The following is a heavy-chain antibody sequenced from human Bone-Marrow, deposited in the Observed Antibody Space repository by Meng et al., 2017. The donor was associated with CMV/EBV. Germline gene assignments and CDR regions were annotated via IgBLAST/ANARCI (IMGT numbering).Heavy chain of an antibody. V-gene: IGHV4-59*01. J-gene: IGHJ4*02. CDR1: GGSISSYY. Sequence: GSLRLSCTVSGGSISSYYWSWIRQPPGKGLEWIGYIYYSGSTNYNPSLKSRVTISVDTSKNQFSLKLSSVTAADTAVYYCARAKFDYWGEATLVTFSS. CDR2: IYYSGST. CDR3: ARAKFDY.